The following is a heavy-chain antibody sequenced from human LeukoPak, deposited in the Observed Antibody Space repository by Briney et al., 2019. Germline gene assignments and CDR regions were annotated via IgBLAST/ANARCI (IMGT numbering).Heavy chain of an antibody. Sequence: SETLSLTCTVSGYSISSGYYWGWIRQPPGKGLEWIGSIYYSGSTYYNPSLKSRVTISVDTSKNQFSLKLSSVTAADTAVYYCARDTEAWFDPWGQGTLVTVSS. V-gene: IGHV4-38-2*02. D-gene: IGHD4-17*01. CDR1: GYSISSGYY. CDR3: ARDTEAWFDP. J-gene: IGHJ5*02. CDR2: IYYSGST.